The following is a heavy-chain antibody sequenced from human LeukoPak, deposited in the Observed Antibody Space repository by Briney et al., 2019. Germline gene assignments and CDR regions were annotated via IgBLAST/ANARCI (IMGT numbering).Heavy chain of an antibody. V-gene: IGHV3-48*04. CDR2: INSRSSTI. J-gene: IGHJ4*02. D-gene: IGHD3-22*01. CDR3: ARDRNYYDSSGYHRVDY. CDR1: GFTFSTHD. Sequence: PGGSLRLSCAASGFTFSTHDVNWVRQAPGKGLEWVSFINSRSSTIYYADSVKGRFTISRDNAKNSLYLQMNSLRAEDTAVYYCARDRNYYDSSGYHRVDYWGQGTLVTVSS.